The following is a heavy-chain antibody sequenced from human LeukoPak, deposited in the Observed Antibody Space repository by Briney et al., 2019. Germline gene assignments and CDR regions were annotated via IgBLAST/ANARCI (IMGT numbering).Heavy chain of an antibody. CDR1: GGSISSYY. V-gene: IGHV4-59*01. CDR3: ARVDSSNWYEYRGYFDY. CDR2: IYYSGST. D-gene: IGHD6-13*01. Sequence: PSETLSLTCTVSGGSISSYYWSWIRQPPGKGLEWIGYIYYSGSTNYNPSLKSRVTISVDASKNQFSLKLSSVTAADTAVYYCARVDSSNWYEYRGYFDYWGQGTLVTVSS. J-gene: IGHJ4*02.